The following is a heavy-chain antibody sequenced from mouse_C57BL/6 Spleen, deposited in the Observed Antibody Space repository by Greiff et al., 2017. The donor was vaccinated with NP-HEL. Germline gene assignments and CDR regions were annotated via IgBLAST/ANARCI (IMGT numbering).Heavy chain of an antibody. Sequence: EVKVVESGGGLVQPGGSLKLSCAASGFTFSDYYMYWVRQTPEKRLEWVVYISNGGGSTYYPDTVKGRFTISRDNAKNTLYLQMSRLKSEDTAMYYCARWGDYDAFDYWGQGTTLTVSS. CDR2: ISNGGGST. D-gene: IGHD2-4*01. CDR1: GFTFSDYY. V-gene: IGHV5-12*01. J-gene: IGHJ2*01. CDR3: ARWGDYDAFDY.